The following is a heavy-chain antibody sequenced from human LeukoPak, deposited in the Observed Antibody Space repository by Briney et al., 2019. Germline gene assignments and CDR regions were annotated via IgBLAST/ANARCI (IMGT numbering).Heavy chain of an antibody. CDR1: GFTVSSNY. J-gene: IGHJ4*02. D-gene: IGHD4-17*01. V-gene: IGHV3-53*01. CDR2: IYRGGTT. Sequence: PGGSLRLSCAASGFTVSSNYMSWVRQAPGKGLEWVSIIYRGGTTYYTDSVKGRFTISRDTSKDTLYLQMNNLSAGDTAVYYCASGDQAFFDYWGQGTLVTVSS. CDR3: ASGDQAFFDY.